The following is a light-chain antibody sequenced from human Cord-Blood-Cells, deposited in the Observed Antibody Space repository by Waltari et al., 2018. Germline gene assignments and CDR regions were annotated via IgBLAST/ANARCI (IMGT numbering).Light chain of an antibody. V-gene: IGLV2-23*01. CDR3: CSYAGSWV. CDR1: SSDAGCYNI. CDR2: AGS. Sequence: QSALTQPASVSGSPGQPITISCPGTSSDAGCYNIVYWYQQHPGKAPKLMIYAGSKWPSGVSNRFSGSKSGNTASLTISGLQAEDEADYYCCSYAGSWVVGGGTKLTVL. J-gene: IGLJ3*02.